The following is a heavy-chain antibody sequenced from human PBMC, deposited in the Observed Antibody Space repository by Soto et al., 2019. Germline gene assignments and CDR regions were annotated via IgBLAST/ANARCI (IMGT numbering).Heavy chain of an antibody. CDR3: AKLRGGQQLVSYFDY. J-gene: IGHJ4*01. Sequence: SETLSLTCTVSGGSISSTDYYWGWIRQPPGKGLEWIVSINYSGSAYSNPSLKSRITISVDTSKNQFSLNLSSVTAADTAVYYCAKLRGGQQLVSYFDYWGHGIQVTVSS. CDR2: INYSGSA. V-gene: IGHV4-39*01. D-gene: IGHD6-13*01. CDR1: GGSISSTDYY.